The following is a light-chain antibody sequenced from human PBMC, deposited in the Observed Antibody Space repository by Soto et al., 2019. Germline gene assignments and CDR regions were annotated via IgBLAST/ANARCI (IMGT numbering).Light chain of an antibody. CDR2: EVS. V-gene: IGLV2-14*01. J-gene: IGLJ2*01. CDR1: SSDVGAYNY. CDR3: TSYTSSITVV. Sequence: QSALTQPASVSGSPGQSITISCTGTSSDVGAYNYVSWYQQHPGKAPKLMIYEVSYRPSGVSNRFFGSKSGNTASLTSSGFQAEDEGDYFCTSYTSSITVVFGGGTKLTVL.